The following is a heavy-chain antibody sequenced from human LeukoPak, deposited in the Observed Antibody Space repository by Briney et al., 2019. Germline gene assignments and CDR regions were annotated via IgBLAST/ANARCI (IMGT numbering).Heavy chain of an antibody. V-gene: IGHV7-4-1*02. CDR1: GYTFTSYA. Sequence: GASVKISCKASGYTFTSYAMNWVRQAPGQGLEWIGWINTSTGNPTYAQGFTGRFVFSLDTSVSTAYLQISSLKAEDTAVYYCARWVTARHKYFDYWGQGTLVTVSS. CDR3: ARWVTARHKYFDY. CDR2: INTSTGNP. J-gene: IGHJ4*02.